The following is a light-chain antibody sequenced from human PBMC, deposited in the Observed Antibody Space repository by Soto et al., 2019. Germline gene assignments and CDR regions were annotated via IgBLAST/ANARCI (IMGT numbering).Light chain of an antibody. CDR1: QSVSSY. Sequence: EFVLTQSPATLSLSPGERATLSCRASQSVSSYLAWYQQKPGQAPRLLIYDASNRATGIPARFSGTGSGTDFTLTINNLEPEDFAVYYCQVRTNWSLAFGRGTRLETK. CDR3: QVRTNWSLA. CDR2: DAS. J-gene: IGKJ5*01. V-gene: IGKV3-11*01.